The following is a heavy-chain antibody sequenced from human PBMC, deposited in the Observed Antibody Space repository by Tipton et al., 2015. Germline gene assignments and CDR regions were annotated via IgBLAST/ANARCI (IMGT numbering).Heavy chain of an antibody. D-gene: IGHD2/OR15-2a*01. CDR3: ARHSFNFGY. CDR2: IYHSGST. J-gene: IGHJ4*02. V-gene: IGHV4-39*01. Sequence: TLSLTCAVSSASISSSDDWWSWIRQPPGKGLEWIGKIYHSGSTHYNPSLKSRVTISVDMSKNQFSLKLSSVTAADTAVYYCARHSFNFGYWGQGTLVTVSS. CDR1: SASISSSDDW.